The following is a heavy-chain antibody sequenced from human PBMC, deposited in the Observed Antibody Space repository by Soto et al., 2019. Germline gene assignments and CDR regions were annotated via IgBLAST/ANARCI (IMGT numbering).Heavy chain of an antibody. CDR3: AKAGYCTGVSCYFYYFDS. CDR1: GFTFNNYA. CDR2: ISGSGATP. Sequence: EVQLLESGGGLLQPGGSLRLSCSASGFTFNNYAMAWVRQAPGEGLAWVSGISGSGATPYYADSVKGRFTISRDNSKNTLFLQMNSLSAEDTAVYCCAKAGYCTGVSCYFYYFDSWGQGTLVTVSS. D-gene: IGHD2-15*01. V-gene: IGHV3-23*01. J-gene: IGHJ4*02.